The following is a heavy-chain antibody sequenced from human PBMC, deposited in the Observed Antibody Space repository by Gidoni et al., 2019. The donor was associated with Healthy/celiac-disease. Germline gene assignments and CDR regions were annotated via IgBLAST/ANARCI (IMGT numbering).Heavy chain of an antibody. CDR2: IYYSGST. CDR3: ARAVVPAATAFDI. J-gene: IGHJ3*02. Sequence: QVQLQESGPGLVKPSETLSLTCTVSGGSISSYYWSWIRQPPGKGLEWIGYIYYSGSTNYNPSLKSRVTISVDTSKNQFSLKLSSVTAADTAVYYCARAVVPAATAFDIWGQGTMVTVSS. V-gene: IGHV4-59*01. D-gene: IGHD2-2*01. CDR1: GGSISSYY.